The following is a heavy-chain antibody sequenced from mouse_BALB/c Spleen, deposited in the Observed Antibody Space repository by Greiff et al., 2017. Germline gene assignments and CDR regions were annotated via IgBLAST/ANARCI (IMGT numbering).Heavy chain of an antibody. D-gene: IGHD2-4*01. V-gene: IGHV2-9*02. CDR2: IWAGGST. CDR3: ASIYYDYDGFAY. J-gene: IGHJ3*01. CDR1: GFSLTSYG. Sequence: VQRVESGPGLVAPSQSLSITCTVSGFSLTSYGVHWVRQPPGKGLEWLGVIWAGGSTNYNSALMSRLSISKDNSKSQVFLKMNSLQTDDTAMYYCASIYYDYDGFAYWGQGTLVTVSA.